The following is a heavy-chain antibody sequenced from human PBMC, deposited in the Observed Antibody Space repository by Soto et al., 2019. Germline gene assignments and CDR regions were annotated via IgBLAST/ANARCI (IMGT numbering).Heavy chain of an antibody. V-gene: IGHV1-3*01. CDR3: ARRIAVAGHDAFDI. J-gene: IGHJ3*02. Sequence: GASVKVSCKASGYTFTSYAMHWVRQAPGQRLEWMGWINAGNGNTKYSQKFQGRVTITRDTSASTAYVELSSLRSEDTAVYYCARRIAVAGHDAFDIWGQGTMVTVSS. CDR2: INAGNGNT. CDR1: GYTFTSYA. D-gene: IGHD6-19*01.